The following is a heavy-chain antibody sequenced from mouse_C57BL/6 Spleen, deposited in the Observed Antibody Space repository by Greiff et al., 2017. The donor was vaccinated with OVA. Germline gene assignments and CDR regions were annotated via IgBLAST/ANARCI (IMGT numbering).Heavy chain of an antibody. J-gene: IGHJ4*01. D-gene: IGHD1-1*01. CDR2: INPNYGTT. V-gene: IGHV1-39*01. Sequence: VQLQQSGPELVKPGASVKISCTASGYSFTDYNMNWVQQTQGKSLEWIGVINPNYGTTSYNQKFKGKATLTVYQSSSTAYMQRNSLTYEDSAVYYSARWGLLRNYAMDYWGQGTSVTVSS. CDR3: ARWGLLRNYAMDY. CDR1: GYSFTDYN.